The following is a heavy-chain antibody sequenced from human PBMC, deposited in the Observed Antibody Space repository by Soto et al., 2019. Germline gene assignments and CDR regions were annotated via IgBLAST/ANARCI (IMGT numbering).Heavy chain of an antibody. D-gene: IGHD3-10*02. CDR2: FIPVFTTA. J-gene: IGHJ3*02. V-gene: IGHV1-69*01. CDR3: ARDGVDVSRTTVRHGALDI. Sequence: QVQLVQSGAEVKKPGSSVKVSCKASGGSVSTYGISWVRQAPGQGLEWMGGFIPVFTTAKYAQKFQGRVSITADESTYTAHMAMSRLRSADTAVYFCARDGVDVSRTTVRHGALDIWGQGTVVTVSS. CDR1: GGSVSTYG.